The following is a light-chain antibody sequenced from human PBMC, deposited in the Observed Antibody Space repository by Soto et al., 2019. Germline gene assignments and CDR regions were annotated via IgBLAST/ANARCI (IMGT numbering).Light chain of an antibody. CDR2: QVS. J-gene: IGLJ1*01. V-gene: IGLV2-14*01. Sequence: QSALAQPASVSGSPGQSITISCTGTSSDIGGFYYVSWYQHHPGKDPKLMIYQVSNRPSGVSNRFSGSKSGNTASLTISGLQAEDEADYFCSSYSSSSPFYVFGAGTKVTVL. CDR3: SSYSSSSPFYV. CDR1: SSDIGGFYY.